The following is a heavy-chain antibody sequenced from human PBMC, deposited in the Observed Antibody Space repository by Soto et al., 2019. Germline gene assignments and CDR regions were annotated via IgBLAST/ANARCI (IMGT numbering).Heavy chain of an antibody. Sequence: GASVKVSCKASGGTFSSYAISWVRQAPGQGLEWMGGIIPIFGTANYAQKFQGRVTITADESTSTAYMELSSLRSEDTAVYYCAREVRGSGWDGYYYYGMDVWGQGTTVTVSS. CDR1: GGTFSSYA. CDR3: AREVRGSGWDGYYYYGMDV. D-gene: IGHD6-19*01. CDR2: IIPIFGTA. V-gene: IGHV1-69*13. J-gene: IGHJ6*02.